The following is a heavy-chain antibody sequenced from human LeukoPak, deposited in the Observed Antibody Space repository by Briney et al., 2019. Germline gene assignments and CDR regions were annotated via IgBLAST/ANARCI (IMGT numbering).Heavy chain of an antibody. CDR2: ISGRDDSA. V-gene: IGHV3-23*01. J-gene: IGHJ4*02. CDR3: AKLQRSDVPAAMLTPFDY. D-gene: IGHD2-2*01. CDR1: GFTFSSYA. Sequence: GGSLRLSCAASGFTFSSYAMSWVRQAPGKGPEWVSTISGRDDSAYYADSVKGRFTISRDNSKNTLYLQMNSLRAEDTAVYYCAKLQRSDVPAAMLTPFDYWGQGTLVTVSS.